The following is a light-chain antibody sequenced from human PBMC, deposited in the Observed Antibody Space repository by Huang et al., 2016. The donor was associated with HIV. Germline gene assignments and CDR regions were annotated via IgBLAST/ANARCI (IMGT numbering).Light chain of an antibody. CDR2: GAS. CDR3: QQYGNSSFT. J-gene: IGKJ4*01. V-gene: IGKV3-20*01. CDR1: RSVSSFH. Sequence: EIVLTQSPGTLSLSPGERATLSCWASRSVSSFHLAWFQQSPGQAPRLLIYGASSRATGIPHRFSGSGSGTDFTLTISRLEPEDSAVYYCQQYGNSSFTFGGGPRWRSN.